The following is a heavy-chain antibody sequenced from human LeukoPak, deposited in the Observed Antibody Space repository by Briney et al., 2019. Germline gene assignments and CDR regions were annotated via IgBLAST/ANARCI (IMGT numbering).Heavy chain of an antibody. CDR2: IRQDGNEK. V-gene: IGHV3-7*01. CDR3: ARAVAAPDYYFDY. D-gene: IGHD6-19*01. CDR1: GFTFSNYC. Sequence: GGSLRLSCAPSGFTFSNYCMSWVRQAPGKGLEWVANIRQDGNEKYNVDSVKGRFTISRDNAKNSLYLQMNSLRAEDTAVYYCARAVAAPDYYFDYWGQGTLVTVSS. J-gene: IGHJ4*02.